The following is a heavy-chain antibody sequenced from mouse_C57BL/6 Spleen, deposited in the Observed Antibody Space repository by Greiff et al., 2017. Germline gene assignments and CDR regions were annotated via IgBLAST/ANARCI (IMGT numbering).Heavy chain of an antibody. CDR3: ARGFLWDGSSYYWYFDV. V-gene: IGHV1-82*01. Sequence: QVQLKQSGPELVKPGASVKISCKASGYAFSSSWMNWVKQRPGKGLEWIGRIYPGDGDTNYNGKFKGKATLTADKSSSTAYMQLSSLTSEDSAVYFCARGFLWDGSSYYWYFDVWGTGTTVTVSS. CDR2: IYPGDGDT. J-gene: IGHJ1*03. CDR1: GYAFSSSW. D-gene: IGHD1-1*01.